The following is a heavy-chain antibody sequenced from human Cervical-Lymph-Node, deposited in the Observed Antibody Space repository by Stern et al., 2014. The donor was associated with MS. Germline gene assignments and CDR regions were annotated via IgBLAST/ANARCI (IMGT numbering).Heavy chain of an antibody. Sequence: VQLEESGAEVKKPGSSVKVSCKASGGTFSRYAISWVRQAPGQGLEWVGGIIPIFGTANYAQKFQGRVTITADESTSTAYMELSSLRSEDTAVYYCARGDTMVRGVITPDYYVMDVWGQGTTVTVSS. CDR3: ARGDTMVRGVITPDYYVMDV. CDR2: IIPIFGTA. V-gene: IGHV1-69*01. D-gene: IGHD3-10*01. CDR1: GGTFSRYA. J-gene: IGHJ6*02.